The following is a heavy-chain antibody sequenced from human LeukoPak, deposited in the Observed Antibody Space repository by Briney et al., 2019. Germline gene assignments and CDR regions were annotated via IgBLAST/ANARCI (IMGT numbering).Heavy chain of an antibody. V-gene: IGHV3-30*18. Sequence: GGSLRLSCAASGFTFSDCGMHWVRQAPGKGLEWVAVITYDVRKQYYADSVKGRFTISRDNSENTLYLHMNSLRTEDTAVYFCVKEQSSGDFRTADYWGQGTLVSVSS. CDR3: VKEQSSGDFRTADY. CDR2: ITYDVRKQ. J-gene: IGHJ4*02. D-gene: IGHD3-10*01. CDR1: GFTFSDCG.